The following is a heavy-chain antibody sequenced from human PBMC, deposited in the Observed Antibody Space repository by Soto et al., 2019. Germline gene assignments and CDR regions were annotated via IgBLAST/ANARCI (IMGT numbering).Heavy chain of an antibody. CDR3: VSGEGRKGHDTRFDY. D-gene: IGHD3-10*01. Sequence: QMQLVESGGGAVQPGRSLRLSCAASGFSFSNHGMHWVRQAPGKGREWVADISNDGNNIWYVESVKGPFTISRENSKNTVYLQMNGLGTEDTAVYYCVSGEGRKGHDTRFDYWGQGTLVTVSS. V-gene: IGHV3-30*03. CDR1: GFSFSNHG. J-gene: IGHJ4*02. CDR2: ISNDGNNI.